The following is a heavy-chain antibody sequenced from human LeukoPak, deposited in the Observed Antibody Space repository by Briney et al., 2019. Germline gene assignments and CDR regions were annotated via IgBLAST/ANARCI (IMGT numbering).Heavy chain of an antibody. CDR2: IKQDGSEK. CDR3: ATTTYRLRYFDWSDY. Sequence: PGGSLRLSCAASGSTFSSYWMSWVRQAPGKGLEWVANIKQDGSEKYYVDSVKGRFTISRDNAKNSLYLQMNSLRAEDTAVYYCATTTYRLRYFDWSDYWGQGTLVTVSS. CDR1: GSTFSSYW. V-gene: IGHV3-7*01. J-gene: IGHJ4*02. D-gene: IGHD3-9*01.